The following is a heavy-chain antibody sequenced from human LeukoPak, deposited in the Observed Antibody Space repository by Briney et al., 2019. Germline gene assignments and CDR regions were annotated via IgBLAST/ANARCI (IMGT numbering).Heavy chain of an antibody. CDR1: GGSISSGSYY. Sequence: SQTLSLTCTVSGGSISSGSYYWSWIRQPAGKGLEWIGRIYTSGSTNYNPSLKSRVTISVDTSKNQFSLKLSSVTAADTAVYYCAKVAGRGYCDYWGQGTLVTVSS. V-gene: IGHV4-61*02. J-gene: IGHJ4*02. D-gene: IGHD3-22*01. CDR3: AKVAGRGYCDY. CDR2: IYTSGST.